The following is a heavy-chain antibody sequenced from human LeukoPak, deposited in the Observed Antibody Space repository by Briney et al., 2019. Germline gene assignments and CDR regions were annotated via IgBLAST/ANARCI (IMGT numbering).Heavy chain of an antibody. CDR1: GFTFDDYG. D-gene: IGHD3-22*01. V-gene: IGHV3-20*04. Sequence: GGSLRLSCAASGFTFDDYGMSWVRQAPGKGLEWVSGINWNGGSTGYADSVKGRFTISRDNAKNSLYLQMNSLRAEDTALYYCARAGWSMIVVVYDAFDIWGQGTMVTVSS. CDR3: ARAGWSMIVVVYDAFDI. CDR2: INWNGGST. J-gene: IGHJ3*02.